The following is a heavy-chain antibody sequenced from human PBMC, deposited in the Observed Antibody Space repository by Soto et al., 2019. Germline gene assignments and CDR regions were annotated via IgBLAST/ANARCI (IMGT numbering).Heavy chain of an antibody. CDR2: ISAYNGRT. V-gene: IGHV1-18*04. Sequence: QVHLVQSGVEVKKPGASVKLSCKASGFSFNNYGFAWVQQAPGQGLEWVGWISAYNGRTNYAEDLRDRITMTTDTSTDTTYMELRSLTSDDTAIYYCARGRRDTLRFLEWLSYFDYWGQGTLVVVSS. J-gene: IGHJ4*02. D-gene: IGHD3-3*01. CDR3: ARGRRDTLRFLEWLSYFDY. CDR1: GFSFNNYG.